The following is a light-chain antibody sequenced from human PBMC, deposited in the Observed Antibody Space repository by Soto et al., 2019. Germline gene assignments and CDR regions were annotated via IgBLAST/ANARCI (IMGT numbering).Light chain of an antibody. Sequence: DIHMTQSPSTLSASLGDRVTITCRASQSISSWLAWFQQKAGKAPKLLIYEASKLATGVPSRISGSGSGTEFTLTISSLQPDDFATYYCQQYTNYPWTFGQGTKVDIK. CDR1: QSISSW. CDR2: EAS. V-gene: IGKV1-5*03. CDR3: QQYTNYPWT. J-gene: IGKJ1*01.